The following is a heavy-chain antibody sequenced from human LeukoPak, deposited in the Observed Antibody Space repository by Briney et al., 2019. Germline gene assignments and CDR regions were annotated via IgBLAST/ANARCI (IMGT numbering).Heavy chain of an antibody. D-gene: IGHD6-13*01. CDR1: GFTFSSYA. V-gene: IGHV3-23*01. CDR3: AKDRGSSWFLGSGMDV. J-gene: IGHJ6*02. Sequence: GGSLRLSCAASGFTFSSYAMHWVRQAPGKGLEWVSAISGSGGSTYYADSVKGRFTISRDNSKDTLYLQMNSLRAEDTAVYYCAKDRGSSWFLGSGMDVWGQGTTVTVSS. CDR2: ISGSGGST.